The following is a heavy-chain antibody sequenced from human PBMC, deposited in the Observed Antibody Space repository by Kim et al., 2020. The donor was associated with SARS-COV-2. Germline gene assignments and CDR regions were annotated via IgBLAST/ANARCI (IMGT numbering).Heavy chain of an antibody. D-gene: IGHD3-16*01. CDR2: T. Sequence: TNYNPPLKSRVTISVDTSKNQFSLKLSSVTAADTAVYYCARNVGKYYFDYWGQGTLVTVSS. V-gene: IGHV4-4*09. CDR3: ARNVGKYYFDY. J-gene: IGHJ4*02.